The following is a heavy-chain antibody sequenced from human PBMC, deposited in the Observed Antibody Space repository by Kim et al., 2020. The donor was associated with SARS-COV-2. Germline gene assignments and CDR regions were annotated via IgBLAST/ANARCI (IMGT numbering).Heavy chain of an antibody. CDR2: IDPSDSYT. CDR3: ARQRDGAAPFVDP. J-gene: IGHJ5*02. CDR1: GYSFTTYW. D-gene: IGHD2-15*01. Sequence: GESLKISCEGSGYSFTTYWISWVRQRPGKGLEWMGRIDPSDSYTNYSPSFQGHVTISADKTIDTAYLQWRSLKASDSAMYYCARQRDGAAPFVDPWGQGTLVTVSS. V-gene: IGHV5-10-1*01.